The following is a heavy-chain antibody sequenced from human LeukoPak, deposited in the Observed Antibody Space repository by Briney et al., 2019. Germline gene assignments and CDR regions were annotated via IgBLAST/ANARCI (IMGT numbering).Heavy chain of an antibody. CDR2: IRYDGNNK. V-gene: IGHV3-30*02. CDR1: GFTFSSYG. Sequence: GGSLRLSCAASGFTFSSYGMHWVRQAPGKGLEWVAFIRYDGNNKNYADSVKGRFTISRDNSKNSLYLQMNSLRAEDTAVYYCAREPAPQRWLQSILRWYFDLWGRGTLVTVSS. D-gene: IGHD5-24*01. J-gene: IGHJ2*01. CDR3: AREPAPQRWLQSILRWYFDL.